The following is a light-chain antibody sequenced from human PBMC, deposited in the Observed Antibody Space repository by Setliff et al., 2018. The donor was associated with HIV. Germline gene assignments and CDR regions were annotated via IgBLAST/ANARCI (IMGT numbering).Light chain of an antibody. CDR2: DVS. CDR3: SSYISSSTI. V-gene: IGLV2-14*01. J-gene: IGLJ2*01. Sequence: QSALAQPASVSGSPGQSITISCTGTSSDVGGYNYVSWYQQHPGKAPKLMIYDVSKRPSGVSNRFSGSKSGNTSSLTISGLQAEDGADYYCSSYISSSTIFGGGTQLTVL. CDR1: SSDVGGYNY.